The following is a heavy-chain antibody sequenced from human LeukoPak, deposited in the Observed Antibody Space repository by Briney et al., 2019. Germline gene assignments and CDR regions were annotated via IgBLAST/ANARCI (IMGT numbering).Heavy chain of an antibody. CDR3: ARGSGSYFPFDS. V-gene: IGHV4-59*01. D-gene: IGHD6-19*01. J-gene: IGHJ4*02. Sequence: PSETLSLTCTVSGGSISSYYWSWIRQPPGKGLEWIGYIYYSGSTNYNPSLKSRVTISVDTSKNQFSLKVTSVTVADTAVYYCARGSGSYFPFDSWGQGTLVTVSS. CDR2: IYYSGST. CDR1: GGSISSYY.